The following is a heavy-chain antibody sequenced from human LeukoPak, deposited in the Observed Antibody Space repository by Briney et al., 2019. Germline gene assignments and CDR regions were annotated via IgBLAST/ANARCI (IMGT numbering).Heavy chain of an antibody. CDR1: GFTFTSYA. J-gene: IGHJ5*02. V-gene: IGHV3-23*01. CDR2: IRGVGTST. D-gene: IGHD5-12*01. CDR3: AKHSASDSGYWFDP. Sequence: GGSLRLSCAASGFTFTSYAMTRVRQTPGKGLEWVSTIRGVGTSTSYADSVKGRFTISRDTSKSTLYLQMNNLRAEDTAVYYCAKHSASDSGYWFDPWGQGTLVTVSS.